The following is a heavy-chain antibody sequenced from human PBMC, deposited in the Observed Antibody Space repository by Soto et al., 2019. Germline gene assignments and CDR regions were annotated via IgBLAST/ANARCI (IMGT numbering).Heavy chain of an antibody. D-gene: IGHD3-10*01. Sequence: GGSLRLSCAASGFTFSSYGMHWVRQAPGKGLEWVAVISYDGSNKYYADSVKGRFTISRDNSKNTLSLQMNSLRAEDTAVYYCAKSRGSGSYFNPSDAFDFWGQGTMVTVSS. V-gene: IGHV3-30*18. CDR1: GFTFSSYG. CDR3: AKSRGSGSYFNPSDAFDF. CDR2: ISYDGSNK. J-gene: IGHJ3*01.